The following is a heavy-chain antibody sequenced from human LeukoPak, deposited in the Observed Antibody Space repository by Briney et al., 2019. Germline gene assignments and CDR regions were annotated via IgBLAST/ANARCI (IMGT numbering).Heavy chain of an antibody. V-gene: IGHV3-48*01. J-gene: IGHJ4*02. CDR1: GFTFSSYS. Sequence: GGSLRLSCAASGFTFSSYSMNWVRQAPGKGLEWVSYISSSSSTIYYADSVKGRFTISRDNSKNTMYLQMNSPRAEDTAVYYCAKDSNYYASGFDYWGRGTLVTVSP. D-gene: IGHD3-10*01. CDR2: ISSSSSTI. CDR3: AKDSNYYASGFDY.